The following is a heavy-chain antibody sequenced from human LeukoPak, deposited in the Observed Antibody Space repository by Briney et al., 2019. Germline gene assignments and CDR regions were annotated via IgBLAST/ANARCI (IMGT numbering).Heavy chain of an antibody. D-gene: IGHD4-23*01. J-gene: IGHJ4*02. CDR1: GGSISSSSYY. Sequence: PSETLSLTCTVSGGSISSSSYYWGWIRQPPGKGLEWIGSIYYSGSTYYNPSLKSRVTISVDTSKNQFSLKLSSVTAADTAVYYCARQTAGSVVIDYWGQGTLVTVSS. CDR3: ARQTAGSVVIDY. V-gene: IGHV4-39*01. CDR2: IYYSGST.